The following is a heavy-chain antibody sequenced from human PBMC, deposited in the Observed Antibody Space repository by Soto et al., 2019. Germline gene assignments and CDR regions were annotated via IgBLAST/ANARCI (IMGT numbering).Heavy chain of an antibody. D-gene: IGHD3-3*01. V-gene: IGHV5-51*01. CDR2: IYPGGSDT. J-gene: IGHJ4*02. CDR3: ARGYYSFWSGPLDY. CDR1: GTNYW. Sequence: GESLKISCRTSGTNYWIAWVRQRPGKGLEWLGIIYPGGSDTRYSPSFQGQVTISADKSINTTYLRWSTLKASDSGIYFCARGYYSFWSGPLDYWGQGTLVTVS.